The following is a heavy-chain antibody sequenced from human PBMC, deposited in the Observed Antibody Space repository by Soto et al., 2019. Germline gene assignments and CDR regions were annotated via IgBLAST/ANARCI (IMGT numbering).Heavy chain of an antibody. D-gene: IGHD3-10*01. CDR3: VRRGFGRQQGLGDV. Sequence: QVQLQESGPGLVKPSETLSLTCTVSDDSSSNYKWSWIRQPPGRRLEWIGYIDSNGGTSYNPSLQSGLTISIDPPTRHSFLRLSSVTAADTAVYYCVRRGFGRQQGLGDVWGQGPRSPSP. J-gene: IGHJ6*02. V-gene: IGHV4-59*12. CDR1: DDSSSNYK. CDR2: IDSNGGT.